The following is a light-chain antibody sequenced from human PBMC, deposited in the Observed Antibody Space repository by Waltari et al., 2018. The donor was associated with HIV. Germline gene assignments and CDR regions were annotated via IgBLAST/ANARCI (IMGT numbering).Light chain of an antibody. Sequence: NFMLTQPHSVSESPGKTVTISCTRSSGSIADNYVQWYQQRPGSAPTTLIYEDNQRPSGVPDLFSGSIDSSSNSASLTISGLKTEDEADYYCQSYDSSNQVFGGGTQLTVL. V-gene: IGLV6-57*03. J-gene: IGLJ3*02. CDR1: SGSIADNY. CDR2: EDN. CDR3: QSYDSSNQV.